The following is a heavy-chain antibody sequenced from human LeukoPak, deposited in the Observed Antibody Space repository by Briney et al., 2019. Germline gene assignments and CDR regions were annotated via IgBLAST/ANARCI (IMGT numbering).Heavy chain of an antibody. V-gene: IGHV5-51*01. Sequence: GESVKISCKGSGYSFSNHWIGWVRQMPGKGLEWMGVIYPGDSDTRYSPSFQGQVTMSVDKSIDTAFLQWSSLKASDSAIYYCARELFGSYGQLLSFDRWGPGTQVTVSS. CDR3: ARELFGSYGQLLSFDR. CDR2: IYPGDSDT. CDR1: GYSFSNHW. J-gene: IGHJ4*02. D-gene: IGHD3-16*01.